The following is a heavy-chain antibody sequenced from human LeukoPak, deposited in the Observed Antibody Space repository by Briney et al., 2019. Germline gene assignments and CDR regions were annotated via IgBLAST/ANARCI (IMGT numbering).Heavy chain of an antibody. V-gene: IGHV3-23*01. CDR1: GFTFSSYA. Sequence: GGSLRLSCAASGFTFSSYAMSWVRQAPGKGLEWVSAISGSGGSTYYADSVKGRFTISRDNSKNTLYLQMSSLRAEDTAVYYCAKDRGERDGYKDYWGQGTLVTVSS. D-gene: IGHD5-24*01. J-gene: IGHJ4*02. CDR2: ISGSGGST. CDR3: AKDRGERDGYKDY.